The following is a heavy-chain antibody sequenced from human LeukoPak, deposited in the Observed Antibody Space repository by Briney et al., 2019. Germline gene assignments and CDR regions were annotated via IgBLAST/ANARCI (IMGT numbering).Heavy chain of an antibody. J-gene: IGHJ4*02. CDR3: ATEPTQWPVRGAFDY. CDR2: IYYSGST. Sequence: PSETLSLTCTVSGGSISSSSYYWGWIRQPPGKGLEWIGSIYYSGSTYYNPSLKSRVTISVDTSKNQFSLKLSSVTAADTAVYYCATEPTQWPVRGAFDYWGQGTLVTVSS. V-gene: IGHV4-39*01. CDR1: GGSISSSSYY. D-gene: IGHD6-19*01.